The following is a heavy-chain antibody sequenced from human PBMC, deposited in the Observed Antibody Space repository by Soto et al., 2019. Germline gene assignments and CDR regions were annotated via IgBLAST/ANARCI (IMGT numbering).Heavy chain of an antibody. J-gene: IGHJ5*02. CDR2: IHDGGTT. CDR1: GGSINSNRW. V-gene: IGHV4-4*02. Sequence: SETLSLTCAVSGGSINSNRWWAWVRQAPGKGLEWIGEIHDGGTTNYNLSLKSRVTLSIDESKNQFSLDMKSVSAADTAVYYCAGQWAAGYGAFDPWGQGILVTVSS. CDR3: AGQWAAGYGAFDP. D-gene: IGHD3-9*01.